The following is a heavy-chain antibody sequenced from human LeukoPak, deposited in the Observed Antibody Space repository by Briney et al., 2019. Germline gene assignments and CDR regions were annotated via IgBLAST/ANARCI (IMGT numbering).Heavy chain of an antibody. D-gene: IGHD5-18*01. CDR2: IYGGGST. Sequence: PGGSLRLSCAASGFTVSSNYMSWVRQAPGKGLEWVSVIYGGGSTYYADSVKGRFTISRDNSKNTLYLQMNSLRAEDTAVYYCARVGIQLWSLYFDYWGQGTLVTVSS. J-gene: IGHJ4*02. CDR3: ARVGIQLWSLYFDY. V-gene: IGHV3-53*01. CDR1: GFTVSSNY.